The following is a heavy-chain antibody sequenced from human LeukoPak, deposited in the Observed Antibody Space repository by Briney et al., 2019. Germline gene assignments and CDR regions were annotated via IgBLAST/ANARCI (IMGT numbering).Heavy chain of an antibody. Sequence: PGGSLRLSCAASGFTFSSYSMNWVRQAPGKGLEWVSYISSSSTIYYADSVKGRFTISRDNAKNSLYLQVNSLRAEDTAVYYCARHPGAQYYYDSSGEGVYFDYWGQGTLVTVSS. D-gene: IGHD3-22*01. V-gene: IGHV3-48*01. CDR3: ARHPGAQYYYDSSGEGVYFDY. J-gene: IGHJ4*02. CDR2: ISSSSTI. CDR1: GFTFSSYS.